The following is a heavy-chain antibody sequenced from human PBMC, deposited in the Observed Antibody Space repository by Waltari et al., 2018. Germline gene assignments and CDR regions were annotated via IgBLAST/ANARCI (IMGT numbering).Heavy chain of an antibody. J-gene: IGHJ4*02. CDR1: RDAITAHH. CDR3: AREYCGGECRLFDF. V-gene: IGHV1-2*02. Sequence: LLEQSGTEVMKPGASLKVSCKISRDAITAHHIHWVRQAPGQGLEWMGWINPNGGATHYAQTFRGTITVTWDTSIITSYMEIRGLRSADTATYFCAREYCGGECRLFDFWGQGTRVIVSS. CDR2: INPNGGAT. D-gene: IGHD2-21*01.